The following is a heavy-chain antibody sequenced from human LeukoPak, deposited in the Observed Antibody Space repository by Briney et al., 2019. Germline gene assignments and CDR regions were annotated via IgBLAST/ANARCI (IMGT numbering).Heavy chain of an antibody. CDR1: GFTFSSYW. D-gene: IGHD3-22*01. CDR3: ARVEYYYDSSGYLDY. V-gene: IGHV3-7*01. CDR2: IRQDGREK. Sequence: GGSLRLSCAASGFTFSSYWMTWVRQAPGKGLEWVANIRQDGREKYFVDSVNGRFTISRDNAENSLYLQMNSLRAEDTAVYYCARVEYYYDSSGYLDYWGQGTLVTVSS. J-gene: IGHJ4*02.